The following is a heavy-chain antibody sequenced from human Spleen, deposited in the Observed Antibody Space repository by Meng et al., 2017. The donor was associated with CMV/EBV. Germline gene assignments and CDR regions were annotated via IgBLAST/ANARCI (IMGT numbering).Heavy chain of an antibody. D-gene: IGHD2-2*01. Sequence: FYSDRRGWVRQMPGKGLEWMGIIYPGDSDTTYSPSFQGQVTISADKSISTTYLQWSSLKASDTAIYYCARQLDTRTWDNWFDPWGQGTLVTVSS. J-gene: IGHJ5*02. CDR3: ARQLDTRTWDNWFDP. CDR1: FYSDR. CDR2: IYPGDSDT. V-gene: IGHV5-51*01.